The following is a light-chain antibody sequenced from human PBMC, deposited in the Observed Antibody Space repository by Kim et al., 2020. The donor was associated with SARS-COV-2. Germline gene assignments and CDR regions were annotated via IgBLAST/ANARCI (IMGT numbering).Light chain of an antibody. CDR2: AAS. J-gene: IGKJ4*01. Sequence: SASVGNRVTITCRASQDISTYLAWYQQKPGKAPNLLICAASTLQSRVPSRFSGSGSGTEFTLTISSLQPEDFATYYCQHLSSPLTFGGGTKVDIK. CDR1: QDISTY. CDR3: QHLSSPLT. V-gene: IGKV1-9*01.